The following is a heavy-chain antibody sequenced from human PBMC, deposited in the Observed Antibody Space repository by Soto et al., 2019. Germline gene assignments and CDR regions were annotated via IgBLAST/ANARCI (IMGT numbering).Heavy chain of an antibody. J-gene: IGHJ4*02. Sequence: GGSLRLSCAGSGFTFASYVMTWVRQAPGEGLEWVSSISATGGSTYYAGSVKGRFTISRDNSKNTLYLQMNSLRAEDTAIYYCANAEHPRRSIGFDYWGQGTLVTVSS. CDR1: GFTFASYV. CDR2: ISATGGST. V-gene: IGHV3-23*01. CDR3: ANAEHPRRSIGFDY. D-gene: IGHD3-16*02.